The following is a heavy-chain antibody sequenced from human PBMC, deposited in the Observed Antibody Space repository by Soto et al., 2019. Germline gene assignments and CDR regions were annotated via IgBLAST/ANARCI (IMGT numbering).Heavy chain of an antibody. V-gene: IGHV4-39*01. J-gene: IGHJ4*02. CDR3: ARRNRPNSSFGSSGWLFDY. D-gene: IGHD6-19*01. Sequence: SETLSLTCTVSGGSISSSSYYWGWIRQPPGKGLEWIGSIYYSGSTYYNPSLKSRVTISVDTSKNQFSLKLSSVTAADTAVYYCARRNRPNSSFGSSGWLFDYWGQGTLVTVSS. CDR1: GGSISSSSYY. CDR2: IYYSGST.